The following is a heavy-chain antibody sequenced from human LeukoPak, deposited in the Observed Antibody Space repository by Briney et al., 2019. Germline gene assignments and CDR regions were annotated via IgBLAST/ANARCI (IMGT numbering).Heavy chain of an antibody. V-gene: IGHV3-72*01. CDR3: ARAISGSYHDY. CDR2: TRDKAKSHTT. CDR1: GFTFSDHD. Sequence: GGSLRHSSAASGFTFSDHDIDWVRQAPGKGLEWVGRTRDKAKSHTTEYAASVKGRFTISRDDSKNSLYLQMNSLKTEDTAVYYCARAISGSYHDYWGQGTLVTVSS. J-gene: IGHJ4*02. D-gene: IGHD1-26*01.